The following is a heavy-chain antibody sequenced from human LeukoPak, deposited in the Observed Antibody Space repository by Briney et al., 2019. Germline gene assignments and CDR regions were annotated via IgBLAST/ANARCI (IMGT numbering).Heavy chain of an antibody. CDR3: ARESWGYDSSGYYYVYGQ. D-gene: IGHD3-22*01. CDR1: GFTFDDYA. V-gene: IGHV3-9*03. Sequence: SGGSQRLSCAASGFTFDDYAMHWVRQAPGKGLEWVSGISWNSGSIGYADSVKGRFTISRDNAKNSLYLQMNSLRAEDMALYYCARESWGYDSSGYYYVYGQWGQGTLVTVSS. J-gene: IGHJ4*02. CDR2: ISWNSGSI.